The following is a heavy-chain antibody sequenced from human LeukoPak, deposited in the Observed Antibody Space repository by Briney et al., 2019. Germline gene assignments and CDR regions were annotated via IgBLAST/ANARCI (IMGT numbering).Heavy chain of an antibody. CDR2: TYSSGST. D-gene: IGHD1-26*01. V-gene: IGHV3-53*01. CDR3: ATESYGGA. CDR1: DFTVSSNS. J-gene: IGHJ4*02. Sequence: PGGSLRLSCAASDFTVSSNSMSWVRQAPGKGLEWVSVTYSSGSTHYADSVKGRFTISRDSSKNTLYLQMNSLRAEDTAVYYCATESYGGAWGQGTLFTVSS.